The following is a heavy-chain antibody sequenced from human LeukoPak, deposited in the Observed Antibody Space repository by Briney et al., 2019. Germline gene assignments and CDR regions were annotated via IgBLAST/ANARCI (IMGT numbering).Heavy chain of an antibody. D-gene: IGHD6-13*01. V-gene: IGHV3-30*04. J-gene: IGHJ4*02. CDR2: ISWDGNKK. Sequence: GGSLRLSCGASGFTFRGYTMHWVRQAPGKGLQWVAVISWDGNKKFYADSVQGRFTISRDNSKNTLSLQMNSLRLEDTALYYCAREGGNSTSWGYFDYWGQGTLVTVSS. CDR3: AREGGNSTSWGYFDY. CDR1: GFTFRGYT.